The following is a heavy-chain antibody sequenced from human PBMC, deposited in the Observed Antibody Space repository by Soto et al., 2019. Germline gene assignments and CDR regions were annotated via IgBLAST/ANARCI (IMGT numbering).Heavy chain of an antibody. J-gene: IGHJ4*02. D-gene: IGHD4-17*01. V-gene: IGHV3-23*01. Sequence: GGSLRLSCAASGFMFSTYGMSWVRQAPGKGLEWVSSISGNGGYTYYTDSVKGRFTISRDNSKNTLYLQMNSLRAEDTAVYYCVGRTTLTTKSFDYWGQGTLVTVSS. CDR1: GFMFSTYG. CDR3: VGRTTLTTKSFDY. CDR2: ISGNGGYT.